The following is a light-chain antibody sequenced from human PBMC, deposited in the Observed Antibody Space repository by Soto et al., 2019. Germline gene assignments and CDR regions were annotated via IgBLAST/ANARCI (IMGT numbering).Light chain of an antibody. CDR3: QSYDSSLSGYV. Sequence: QSALTQPASVSGSPGQSITISCTGPSSDVGSFQYVSWYQQHPGKAPKLIIYDVSNRPPGVPDRFSGSKSGTSASLAITGLQAEAEADYYCQSYDSSLSGYVFGTGTKLTIL. J-gene: IGLJ1*01. V-gene: IGLV2-14*03. CDR1: SSDVGSFQY. CDR2: DVS.